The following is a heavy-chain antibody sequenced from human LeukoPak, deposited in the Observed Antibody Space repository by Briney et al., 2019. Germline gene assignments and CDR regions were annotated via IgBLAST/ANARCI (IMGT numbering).Heavy chain of an antibody. CDR3: VRGGWELDY. CDR1: GFIVRDFW. V-gene: IGHV3-7*01. CDR2: IKEDRTAD. J-gene: IGHJ4*02. D-gene: IGHD4-23*01. Sequence: GGSLRLSCAASGFIVRDFWMAWVRQAPGKGLEWVAHIKEDRTADYYVDSVKGRFTISKDDGKNSLHLQMNSLRVEDTAVYYRVRGGWELDYWGQGTLVTVSS.